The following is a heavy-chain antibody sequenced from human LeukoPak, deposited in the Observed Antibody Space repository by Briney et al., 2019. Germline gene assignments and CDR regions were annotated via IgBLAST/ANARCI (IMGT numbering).Heavy chain of an antibody. CDR1: GFTFSSYD. Sequence: PGGSLRLSCAASGFTFSSYDMHWVRQTTGKGLEWVSGIGTAGATYYPGSVKGRFTISRENAKNSLYLQMNNPRAGDTAVYYCARATAGFDYWGQGTLVTVSS. CDR2: IGTAGAT. V-gene: IGHV3-13*01. CDR3: ARATAGFDY. J-gene: IGHJ4*02.